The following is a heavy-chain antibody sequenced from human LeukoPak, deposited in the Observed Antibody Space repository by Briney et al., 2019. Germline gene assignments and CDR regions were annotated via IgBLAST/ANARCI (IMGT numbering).Heavy chain of an antibody. CDR2: ISGSGGST. J-gene: IGHJ4*02. CDR1: GFTFSSYG. V-gene: IGHV3-23*01. Sequence: GGSLRLSCAASGFTFSSYGMSWVRQAPGKGLEWVSAISGSGGSTYYADSVKGRFTISRDNSKNTLYLQMNSLRAEDTAVYYCAKHRYDSSGYYYCLDYWGQGTLVTVSS. D-gene: IGHD3-22*01. CDR3: AKHRYDSSGYYYCLDY.